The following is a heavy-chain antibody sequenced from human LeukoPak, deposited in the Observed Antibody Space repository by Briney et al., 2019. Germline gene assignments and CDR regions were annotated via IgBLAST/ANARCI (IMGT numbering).Heavy chain of an antibody. D-gene: IGHD3-22*01. CDR3: SRGLDSRKLGY. CDR1: RASFNSDDQY. J-gene: IGHJ4*02. Sequence: SETLSLTCTVSRASFNSDDQYWNWVRQSPGKGLEWIGSIHPSGMLYNNPSLESRVTMSRDTSKNQFSLNLNSVTAADTAVYFCSRGLDSRKLGYWGQGILVTVSS. CDR2: IHPSGML. V-gene: IGHV4-31*03.